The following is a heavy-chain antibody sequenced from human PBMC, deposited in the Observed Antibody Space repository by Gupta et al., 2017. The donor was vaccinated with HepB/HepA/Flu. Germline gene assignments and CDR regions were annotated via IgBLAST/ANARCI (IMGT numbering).Heavy chain of an antibody. J-gene: IGHJ6*03. CDR3: ANSPHHGGYYYYYYMDV. D-gene: IGHD4-23*01. Sequence: QVQLQQSGPGLVKPSETLSLTCTVSGGSMSSYYWNWIRQPAGKGLEWIGRIYTSDYTSDYTIYNPSLKSRVTMSVDTSKNQLSLKLTSVTAADTAVYYCANSPHHGGYYYYYYMDVWGKGTTVTVSS. CDR2: IYTSDYTSDYT. V-gene: IGHV4-4*07. CDR1: GGSMSSYY.